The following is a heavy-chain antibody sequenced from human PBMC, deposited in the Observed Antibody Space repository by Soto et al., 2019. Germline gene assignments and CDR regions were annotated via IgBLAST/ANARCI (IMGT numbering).Heavy chain of an antibody. CDR3: ASSVAKYYYYGMDV. J-gene: IGHJ6*02. Sequence: SVKVSCKASGGTFSSYAISWVRQAPGQGLEWMGGIIPIFGTANYAQKFQGRVTITADESTSTAYMELSSLRSEDTAVYYCASSVAKYYYYGMDVWGQGTTVTVSS. V-gene: IGHV1-69*13. CDR1: GGTFSSYA. D-gene: IGHD5-12*01. CDR2: IIPIFGTA.